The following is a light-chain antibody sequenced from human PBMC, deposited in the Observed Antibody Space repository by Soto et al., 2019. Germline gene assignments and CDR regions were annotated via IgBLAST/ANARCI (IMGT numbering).Light chain of an antibody. J-gene: IGKJ3*01. V-gene: IGKV3-11*01. Sequence: ENVLQPSLSPLSLTPGESAHLSCRGGQSVSSYLAWYVQSTGQAPRLFIYDATNRATGIPARFSGSGSGTDVTLTISSLEPEDFAVDYCQQRSNWPRTFGPVTKVDIK. CDR3: QQRSNWPRT. CDR2: DAT. CDR1: QSVSSY.